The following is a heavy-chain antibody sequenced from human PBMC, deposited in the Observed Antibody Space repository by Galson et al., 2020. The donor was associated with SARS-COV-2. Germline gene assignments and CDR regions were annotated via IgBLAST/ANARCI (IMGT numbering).Heavy chain of an antibody. CDR1: GFTFSDHY. J-gene: IGHJ3*02. CDR3: ARDRYRDAFDI. V-gene: IGHV3-72*01. CDR2: TRNKANSYTT. D-gene: IGHD1-20*01. Sequence: GESLKISCAASGFTFSDHYMDWVRQAPGKGLEWVGRTRNKANSYTTEYAASVKGRFTISRDDSKNSLYLQMNSLKTEDTAVYYCARDRYRDAFDIWGQGTMVTVSS.